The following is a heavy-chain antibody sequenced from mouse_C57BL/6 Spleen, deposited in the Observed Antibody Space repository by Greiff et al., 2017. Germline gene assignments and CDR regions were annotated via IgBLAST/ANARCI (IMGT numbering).Heavy chain of an antibody. CDR2: IDPSDSYT. Sequence: VQLQQPGAELVMPGASVKLSCKASGYTFTSYWMHWVKQRPGQGLEWIGEIDPSDSYTNYNQTFKGKSTFTVDKSSSTAYMQLSSLTSEDSAVYYCARRYYYGSSLYYYAMDYWGQGTSVTVSS. J-gene: IGHJ4*01. CDR1: GYTFTSYW. D-gene: IGHD1-1*01. V-gene: IGHV1-69*01. CDR3: ARRYYYGSSLYYYAMDY.